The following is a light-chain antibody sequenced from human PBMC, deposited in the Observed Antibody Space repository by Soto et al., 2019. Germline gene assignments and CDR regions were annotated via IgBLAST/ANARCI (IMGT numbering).Light chain of an antibody. J-gene: IGKJ3*01. CDR3: QQRTNGLT. CDR1: QNVSTY. V-gene: IGKV3-11*01. Sequence: EIVLTQSPATLSLSPGERATLSCRASQNVSTYLAWYQQKPGQAPRPLIYDASNRATGIPARFSGSGSGTDLTITIRSLEPEDFAVYYCQQRTNGLTFGPGTKVDIK. CDR2: DAS.